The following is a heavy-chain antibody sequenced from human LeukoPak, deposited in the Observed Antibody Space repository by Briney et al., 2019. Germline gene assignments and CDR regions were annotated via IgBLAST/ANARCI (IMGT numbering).Heavy chain of an antibody. J-gene: IGHJ5*02. D-gene: IGHD6-6*01. Sequence: ASVEVSCKASGYPFPGYYMHWVRTAPGQGLEWMGWINPNSGGTNYAQKFQGRVTMTRDTSISTAYMELSRLRSDDTAVYYCARELVTEYSSSGWFDPWGQGTLVTVSS. V-gene: IGHV1-2*02. CDR1: GYPFPGYY. CDR3: ARELVTEYSSSGWFDP. CDR2: INPNSGGT.